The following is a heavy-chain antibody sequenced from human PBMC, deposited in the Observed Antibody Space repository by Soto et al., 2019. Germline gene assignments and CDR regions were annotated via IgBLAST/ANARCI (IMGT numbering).Heavy chain of an antibody. J-gene: IGHJ6*03. Sequence: ASVKVSCKASGYTFTSYDISWVRQAPGQGLEWMGWISGYNGNTDYAQKLQGRVTMTTDTSTSTAYMELRSLRSDDTAVYYCARVPGKVVAHYYYYAAVWGQGTTVTVSS. CDR2: ISGYNGNT. V-gene: IGHV1-18*01. CDR1: GYTFTSYD. D-gene: IGHD3-22*01. CDR3: ARVPGKVVAHYYYYAAV.